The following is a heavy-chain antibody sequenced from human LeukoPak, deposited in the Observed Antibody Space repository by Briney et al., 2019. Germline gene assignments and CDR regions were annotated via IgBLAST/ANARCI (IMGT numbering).Heavy chain of an antibody. J-gene: IGHJ1*01. D-gene: IGHD6-13*01. CDR3: AGSQHGTRDFQN. Sequence: GGSLRLSCAASGFTFSKYWMSWVRQVPGKGLEWVANIKYDGSEEDYVDSVKGRFTISRDNPKNSLYLQMNSLRVDDTALYYCAGSQHGTRDFQNWGQGTLVTVSS. V-gene: IGHV3-7*01. CDR2: IKYDGSEE. CDR1: GFTFSKYW.